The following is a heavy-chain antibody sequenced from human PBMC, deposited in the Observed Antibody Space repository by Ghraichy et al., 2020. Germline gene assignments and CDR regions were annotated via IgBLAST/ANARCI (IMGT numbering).Heavy chain of an antibody. J-gene: IGHJ4*02. V-gene: IGHV3-30*02. CDR2: IRYDSSTE. CDR3: AKDLYNSGWYPTCFDY. D-gene: IGHD6-19*01. CDR1: GFTFSSYG. Sequence: LSLTCSVSGFTFSSYGIHWVRQAPGKGLEWVAFIRYDSSTEYYADSVKGRFTISRDNSKNTLFLQMNSLITEDTALYYCAKDLYNSGWYPTCFDYWGQGTLVTVSS.